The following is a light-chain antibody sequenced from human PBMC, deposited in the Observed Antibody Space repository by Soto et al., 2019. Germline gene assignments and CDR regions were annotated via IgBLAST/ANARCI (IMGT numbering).Light chain of an antibody. CDR1: QDISSA. J-gene: IGKJ4*01. Sequence: DIQLTHSPSFLSASVGDRVTITCRASQDISSALAWYQQKPAKAPNLLIYGASTLQSGVPSRFSGSGSGTDFTLTINSLQAEDFATYYCQQTRSYPSTFGGGTKVDIK. V-gene: IGKV1-9*01. CDR2: GAS. CDR3: QQTRSYPST.